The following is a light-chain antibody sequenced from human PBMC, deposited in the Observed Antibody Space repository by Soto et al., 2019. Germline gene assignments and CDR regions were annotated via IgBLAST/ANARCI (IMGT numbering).Light chain of an antibody. J-gene: IGLJ1*01. V-gene: IGLV2-14*01. Sequence: QSVLTQPASVSGSPGQSITISCTGTSSDVGGYTYVSWYQQHPGKAPKLMIYDVSNRPSGVSNRFSGSKSGNTASLAISGLQAEDEADYYCSSYTSSSILDVFGTGTKVTVL. CDR2: DVS. CDR1: SSDVGGYTY. CDR3: SSYTSSSILDV.